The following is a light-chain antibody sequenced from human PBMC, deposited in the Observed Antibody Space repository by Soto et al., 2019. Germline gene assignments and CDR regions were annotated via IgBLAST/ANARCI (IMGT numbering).Light chain of an antibody. V-gene: IGKV1-5*03. CDR1: QSIVGW. Sequence: DIHMTQSPSALSASVGDRVTITCRASQSIVGWLAWYQQKPGKAPKLLIYKTSSLESGVPSRFSGGGSGTHFTLTISSLQPEDFATYYCLQHYNFPWTFGQGTKVDI. CDR2: KTS. J-gene: IGKJ1*01. CDR3: LQHYNFPWT.